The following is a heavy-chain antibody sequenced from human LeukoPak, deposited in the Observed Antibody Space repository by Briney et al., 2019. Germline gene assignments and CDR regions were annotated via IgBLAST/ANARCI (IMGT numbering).Heavy chain of an antibody. J-gene: IGHJ5*02. CDR1: GFTFSSYW. CDR3: ARGSGDNWFDA. V-gene: IGHV3-7*01. CDR2: IKKDGSDK. Sequence: GGSLRLSCAASGFTFSSYWMSWVRQAPGKGLEWVANIKKDGSDKYYVDSVKGRFTISRDNAKNSLFLQVNSLRAEDTAVYYCARGSGDNWFDAWGQGTLVTVSS. D-gene: IGHD3-10*01.